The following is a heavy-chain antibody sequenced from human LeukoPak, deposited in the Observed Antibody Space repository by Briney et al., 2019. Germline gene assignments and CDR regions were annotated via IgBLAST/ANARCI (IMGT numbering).Heavy chain of an antibody. J-gene: IGHJ3*02. Sequence: SETLSLTCAVSGGSISSSNWWSWVRQPPGKGLEWIGEIYHSGNTNYNASLKTRVTISVDKSKNQFSLKLSSVTAADTAVYYCARDRPTMKDAFDIWGQGTMVTVSS. D-gene: IGHD3-22*01. CDR1: GGSISSSNW. CDR3: ARDRPTMKDAFDI. V-gene: IGHV4-4*02. CDR2: IYHSGNT.